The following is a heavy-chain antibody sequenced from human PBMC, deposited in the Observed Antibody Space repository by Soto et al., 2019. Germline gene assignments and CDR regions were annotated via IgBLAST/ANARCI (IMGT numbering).Heavy chain of an antibody. J-gene: IGHJ3*02. V-gene: IGHV3-23*01. CDR1: GFTFSNYA. CDR2: ISSSCGST. Sequence: EVQLLESGGGLVQPGGSLRLSCAASGFTFSNYAMSWVRQAPGKGPEWVSGISSSCGSTYYADSVKVRFTICRDHSKNTLALQTNILRAEQTAVYYCAQDPNVAYVGDFEIWGQGTIVTVSS. CDR3: AQDPNVAYVGDFEI. D-gene: IGHD2-21*01.